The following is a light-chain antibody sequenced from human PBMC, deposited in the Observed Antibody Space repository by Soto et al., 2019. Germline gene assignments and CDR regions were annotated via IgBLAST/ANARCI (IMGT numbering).Light chain of an antibody. Sequence: QPVLTQPPSASGTPGQRVTISCSGSRSNIGRNTVYWYQQLTGTAPKLLMSDNNERPSGVPDRFSGSKSGTSASLAIRGLRSEDEADYYCAAWDDSLGGRIVFGGGTKLTVL. J-gene: IGLJ2*01. V-gene: IGLV1-47*02. CDR3: AAWDDSLGGRIV. CDR1: RSNIGRNT. CDR2: DNN.